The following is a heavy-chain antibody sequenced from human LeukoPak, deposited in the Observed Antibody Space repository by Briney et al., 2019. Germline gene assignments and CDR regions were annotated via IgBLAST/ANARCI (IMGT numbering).Heavy chain of an antibody. D-gene: IGHD2-2*02. CDR3: AREGFGYCSSTSCYTYFDY. CDR1: GFTFSSYW. Sequence: GGSLRLSCAASGFTFSSYWMSWVRQAPGKGLEWVAPIKQDGSERYYVDSVKGRFTISRDNAQNSLSLQMNSLRAEDTAVYYCAREGFGYCSSTSCYTYFDYWGQGTLVTVSS. V-gene: IGHV3-7*01. J-gene: IGHJ4*02. CDR2: IKQDGSER.